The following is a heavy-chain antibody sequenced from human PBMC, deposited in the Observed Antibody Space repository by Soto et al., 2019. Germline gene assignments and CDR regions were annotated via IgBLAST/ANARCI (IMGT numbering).Heavy chain of an antibody. D-gene: IGHD6-25*01. J-gene: IGHJ4*02. V-gene: IGHV3-23*01. CDR2: ISDDGANT. Sequence: PGGSLRLSCIASGFTFSNYAMSWVRQAPGKGLEWVSTISDDGANTFIGDSMKDHFDISRDNSKNTVFLHLSTVRAEDTAIYYCARAIGADFFDYWGQGTMVTVYS. CDR1: GFTFSNYA. CDR3: ARAIGADFFDY.